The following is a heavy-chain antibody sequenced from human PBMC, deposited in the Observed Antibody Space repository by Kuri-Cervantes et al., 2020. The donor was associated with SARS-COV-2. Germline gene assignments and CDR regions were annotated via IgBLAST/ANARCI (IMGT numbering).Heavy chain of an antibody. CDR2: IYYSGST. Sequence: SEILRLTCPVSGGSVSSGSYYWSWIRQPPGKGLEWIGYIYYSGSTNYNPSLKSRVTISVDTSKNQFSLKLSSVTAADTAGYYCARGTNIAAAGTLDYWGQGTLVTVSS. CDR1: GGSVSSGSYY. J-gene: IGHJ4*02. D-gene: IGHD6-13*01. V-gene: IGHV4-61*01. CDR3: ARGTNIAAAGTLDY.